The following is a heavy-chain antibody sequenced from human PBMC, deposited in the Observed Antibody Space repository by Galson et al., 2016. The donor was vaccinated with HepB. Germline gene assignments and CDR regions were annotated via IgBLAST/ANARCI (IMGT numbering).Heavy chain of an antibody. V-gene: IGHV3-21*06. CDR2: ISSGSDYK. CDR3: ARDGLETSPYYYTMDV. Sequence: SLRLSCAASGFTFSTYSMSWVRQTPGQGLEWVSCISSGSDYKYYADSVEGRFTISRDNARNSLYLQMNSLRAEDTAIYYCARDGLETSPYYYTMDVWGQGTTVTVSS. CDR1: GFTFSTYS. D-gene: IGHD3-3*01. J-gene: IGHJ6*02.